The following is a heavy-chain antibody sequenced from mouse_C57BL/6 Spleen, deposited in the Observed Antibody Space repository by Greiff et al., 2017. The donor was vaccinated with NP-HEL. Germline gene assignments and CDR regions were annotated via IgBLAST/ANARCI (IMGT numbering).Heavy chain of an antibody. J-gene: IGHJ1*03. V-gene: IGHV1-4*01. Sequence: VQLQQSGAELARPGASVKMSCKASGYTFTSYTMHWVNQRPGQGLEWIGYINPSSGYTKYNQKFKDKATLTADKSSSTAYMQLSSLTSEDSAVYYCARDGSSFSWYFDVWGTGTTVTVSS. CDR1: GYTFTSYT. D-gene: IGHD1-1*01. CDR3: ARDGSSFSWYFDV. CDR2: INPSSGYT.